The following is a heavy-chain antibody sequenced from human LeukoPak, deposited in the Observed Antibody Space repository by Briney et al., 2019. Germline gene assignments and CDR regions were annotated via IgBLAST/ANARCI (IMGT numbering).Heavy chain of an antibody. V-gene: IGHV4-61*02. CDR2: VYTSGST. J-gene: IGHJ5*02. CDR1: GASISSGSYY. Sequence: PSETLSLTCTVSGASISSGSYYWSWIRQPAGKGLEWIGRVYTSGSTNYNPSLKSRVTISVDTSKNQFSLKLSSVTAADTAVYYCARNSGYDWVWFDPWGQGTLVTVSS. D-gene: IGHD5-12*01. CDR3: ARNSGYDWVWFDP.